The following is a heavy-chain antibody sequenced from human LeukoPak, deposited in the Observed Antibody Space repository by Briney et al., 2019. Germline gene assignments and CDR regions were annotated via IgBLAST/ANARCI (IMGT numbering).Heavy chain of an antibody. CDR3: AKAAAARRWFDP. CDR2: ISWNSGSI. CDR1: GFTFSSYS. J-gene: IGHJ5*02. V-gene: IGHV3-9*01. Sequence: GGSLRLSCAASGFTFSSYSMNWVRQAPGKGLEWVSGISWNSGSIGYADSVKGRFTISRDNAKNSLYLQMNSLRAEDTALYYCAKAAAARRWFDPWGQGTLVTVSS. D-gene: IGHD6-13*01.